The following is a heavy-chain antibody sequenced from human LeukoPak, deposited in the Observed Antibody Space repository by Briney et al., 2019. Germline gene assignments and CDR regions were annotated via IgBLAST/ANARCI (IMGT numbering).Heavy chain of an antibody. V-gene: IGHV3-30-3*01. J-gene: IGHJ5*02. CDR1: GFTFSSYA. Sequence: GGSLRLSCAASGFTFSSYAMHWVRQAPGKGLEWVAVISYDGSNKYYADSVKGRFTISRDNSKNTPYLQMNSLRAEDTAVYYCARVRLLSSNWFDPWGQGTLVTVSS. D-gene: IGHD3-10*01. CDR3: ARVRLLSSNWFDP. CDR2: ISYDGSNK.